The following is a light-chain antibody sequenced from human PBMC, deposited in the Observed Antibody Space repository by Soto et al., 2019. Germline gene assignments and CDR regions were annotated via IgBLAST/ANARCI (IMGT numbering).Light chain of an antibody. V-gene: IGKV3D-15*01. J-gene: IGKJ1*01. CDR3: XXYNXWPPWT. CDR1: QSVSSN. Sequence: EIVMTQSPATLFVSPGERATLSCRASQSVSSNLAWYQQRPGQAPRLLIYDASTRATGTPARFSGSGSGTESTLTILSLQSEDFAVXYXXXYNXWPPWTFGQGTKVEIK. CDR2: DAS.